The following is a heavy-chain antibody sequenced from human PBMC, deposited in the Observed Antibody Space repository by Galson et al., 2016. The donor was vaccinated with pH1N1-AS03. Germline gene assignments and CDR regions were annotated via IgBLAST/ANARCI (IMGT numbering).Heavy chain of an antibody. V-gene: IGHV3-30*03. D-gene: IGHD3-16*02. CDR1: GFTFSSYG. Sequence: SLRLSCAASGFTFSSYGMHWVRQAPGKGLEWVAVISYDGSNKYYADSVKGRFTISRDNSKNTLYLQMNSLRAEDTAVYYCARDRHYYDYIWGTYRYDWYFDLWGRGTLVTVSS. J-gene: IGHJ2*01. CDR3: ARDRHYYDYIWGTYRYDWYFDL. CDR2: ISYDGSNK.